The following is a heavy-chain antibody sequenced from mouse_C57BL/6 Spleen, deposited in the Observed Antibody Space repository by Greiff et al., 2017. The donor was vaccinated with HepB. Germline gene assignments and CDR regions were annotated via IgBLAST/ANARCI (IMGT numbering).Heavy chain of an antibody. CDR3: ARTYYAGYFDY. CDR2: IYPGDGDT. V-gene: IGHV1-80*01. D-gene: IGHD1-1*01. J-gene: IGHJ2*01. CDR1: GYAFSSYW. Sequence: QVQLKQSGAELVKPGASVKISCKASGYAFSSYWMNWVKQRPGKGLEWIGQIYPGDGDTNYNGKFKGKATLTADKSSSTAYMQLSSLTSEDSAVYFCARTYYAGYFDYWGQGTTLTVSS.